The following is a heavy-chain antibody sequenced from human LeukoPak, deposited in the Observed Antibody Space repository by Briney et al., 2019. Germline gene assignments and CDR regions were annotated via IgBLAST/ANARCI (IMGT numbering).Heavy chain of an antibody. J-gene: IGHJ4*02. CDR2: ISYDGSNK. CDR3: VKDMEYNWNDVGLDY. V-gene: IGHV3-30*18. Sequence: HPGRSLRLSCAASGFTFSSYGMHWVRQAPGKGLEWVAVISYDGSNKYYADSVKGRFTISRDNSKNTLYLQMSSLRAEDTAVYYCVKDMEYNWNDVGLDYWGQGTLVTVSS. CDR1: GFTFSSYG. D-gene: IGHD1-1*01.